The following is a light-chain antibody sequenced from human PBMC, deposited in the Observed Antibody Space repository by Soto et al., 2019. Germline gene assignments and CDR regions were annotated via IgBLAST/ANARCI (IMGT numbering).Light chain of an antibody. V-gene: IGKV3-20*01. CDR1: QSVSSSY. CDR3: QQYGSSPS. CDR2: GAS. J-gene: IGKJ3*01. Sequence: EIVLTQSPGTLALSPGERATLSCRASQSVSSSYLAWYQQKPGQAPRLLIYGASSRATGIPDRFSGSGSGTDFTLIISRLEPKDFAVYYCQQYGSSPSFGPGTKVDIK.